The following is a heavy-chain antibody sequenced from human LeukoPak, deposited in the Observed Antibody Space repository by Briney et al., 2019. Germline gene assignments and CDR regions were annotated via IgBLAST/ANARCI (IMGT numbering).Heavy chain of an antibody. D-gene: IGHD2-21*02. Sequence: GSLRLSCAASGFTFSSYAMSWIRQPPGKGLEWIGSIYYSGSTYYNPSLKSRVTISVDTSKNQFSLKLSSVTAADTAVYYCARASVTASSSYMDVWGKGTTVTVSS. V-gene: IGHV4-39*07. J-gene: IGHJ6*03. CDR3: ARASVTASSSYMDV. CDR2: IYYSGST. CDR1: GFTFSSYA.